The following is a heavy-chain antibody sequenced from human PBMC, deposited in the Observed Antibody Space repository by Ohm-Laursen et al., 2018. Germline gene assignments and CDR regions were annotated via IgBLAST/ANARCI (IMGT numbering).Heavy chain of an antibody. CDR1: GFTFSSYW. D-gene: IGHD7-27*01. V-gene: IGHV3-30*18. CDR3: AKDTTKLGSDAFDI. CDR2: ISYDGSNK. Sequence: SLRLSCAASGFTFSSYWMHWVRQAPGKGLEWVAVISYDGSNKYYADSVKGRFTISRDNSKNTLYLQMNSLRAEDTAVYYCAKDTTKLGSDAFDIWGQGTMATVSS. J-gene: IGHJ3*02.